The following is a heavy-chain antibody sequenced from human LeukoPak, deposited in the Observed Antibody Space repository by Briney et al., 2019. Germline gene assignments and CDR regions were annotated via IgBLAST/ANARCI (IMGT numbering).Heavy chain of an antibody. V-gene: IGHV4-34*01. CDR1: GGSFSGYY. D-gene: IGHD5-12*01. Sequence: SETLSLTCAVYGGSFSGYYWSWIRQPPGKGLEWIGEINHSGSTTYNPSLKSRVTISVDTSKNQFSLKLSSVTATDTAVYYCARQRLRLRLDAFDYWGQGTLVTVSS. J-gene: IGHJ4*02. CDR3: ARQRLRLRLDAFDY. CDR2: INHSGST.